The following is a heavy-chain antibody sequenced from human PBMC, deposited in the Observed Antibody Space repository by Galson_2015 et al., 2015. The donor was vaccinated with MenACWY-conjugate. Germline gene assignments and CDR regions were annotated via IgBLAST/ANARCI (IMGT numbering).Heavy chain of an antibody. CDR1: GFTFSSYS. CDR2: ISTSSSYI. Sequence: SLRLSCAASGFTFSSYSMNWVRQAPGKGLEWVSSISTSSSYIYYADSVKGRFTISRDNAKNSLYLQMNSLRAEDTAVYYCARVWSGYYFDYWGQGTLVTVSS. V-gene: IGHV3-21*01. CDR3: ARVWSGYYFDY. J-gene: IGHJ4*02. D-gene: IGHD3-3*01.